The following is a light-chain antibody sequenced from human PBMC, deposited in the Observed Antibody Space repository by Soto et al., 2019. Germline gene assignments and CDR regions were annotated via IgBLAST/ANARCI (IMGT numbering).Light chain of an antibody. CDR3: SVWDDTLNGVL. CDR2: YDD. CDR1: SSNIGNNG. J-gene: IGLJ2*01. Sequence: QSVLTQPPSVSAAPRQRVTISCSGSSSNIGNNGVNWYRQFPGQPPKLLVSYDDLWPSGVSDRFSGSKSGTSASLAISGLQSEDEADYYCSVWDDTLNGVLFGGGTKLTVL. V-gene: IGLV1-36*01.